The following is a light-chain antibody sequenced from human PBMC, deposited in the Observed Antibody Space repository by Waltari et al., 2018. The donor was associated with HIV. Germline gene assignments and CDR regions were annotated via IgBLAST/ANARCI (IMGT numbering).Light chain of an antibody. CDR1: SINVGSYTL. V-gene: IGLV2-23*02. Sequence: QSALTQPAPVSGSPGQPFPIPCTGTSINVGSYTLVSWYQQHPGIAPKLMIYEVSKRPSGVSNRFSGSKSGNTASLTISGLQAEDEADYYCCSYTGTNPFLLFGGGTKLTVL. CDR2: EVS. CDR3: CSYTGTNPFLL. J-gene: IGLJ2*01.